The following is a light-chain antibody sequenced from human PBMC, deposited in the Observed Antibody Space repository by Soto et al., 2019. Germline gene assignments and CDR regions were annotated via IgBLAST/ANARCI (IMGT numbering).Light chain of an antibody. CDR1: SSDIGAYNF. CDR3: TSWTTSTTMI. J-gene: IGLJ2*01. CDR2: DVN. Sequence: LTQPASVSGSPGQSITISCTGTSSDIGAYNFVSWYQQHPGKAPKLMLYDVNIRPSGVSNRFSGSKSGNTASLTISGLQAEDEADYYCTSWTTSTTMIFGGGTKVTVL. V-gene: IGLV2-14*03.